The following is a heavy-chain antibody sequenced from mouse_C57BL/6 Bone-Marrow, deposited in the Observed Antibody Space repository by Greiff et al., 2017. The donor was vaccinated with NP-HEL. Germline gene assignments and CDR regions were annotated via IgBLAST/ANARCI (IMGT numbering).Heavy chain of an antibody. D-gene: IGHD1-1*01. CDR2: IYPGNSDT. J-gene: IGHJ2*01. V-gene: IGHV1-5*01. Sequence: EVQLQQSGTVLARPGASVKMSCKTSGYTFTSYWMHWVKQRPGQGLEWIGAIYPGNSDTSYNQKFTGKAKLTAFTSASTAYMELSSLTNEDSAVYYCTGGSREFDYWGQGTTLTVSS. CDR1: GYTFTSYW. CDR3: TGGSREFDY.